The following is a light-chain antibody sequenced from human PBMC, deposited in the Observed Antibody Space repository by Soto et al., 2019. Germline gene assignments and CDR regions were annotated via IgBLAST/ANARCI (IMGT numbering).Light chain of an antibody. CDR2: GIS. J-gene: IGKJ5*01. Sequence: DIPLTQSPSSLSASVGDRVTITCRASQSFSTYLAWYQQKPGKVPKLLISGISTLQSGVPSRFSGSGYGTEFTLTISSLQPEDFAAYYCQQSYGTPITFGQGTRLEIK. CDR3: QQSYGTPIT. CDR1: QSFSTY. V-gene: IGKV1-27*01.